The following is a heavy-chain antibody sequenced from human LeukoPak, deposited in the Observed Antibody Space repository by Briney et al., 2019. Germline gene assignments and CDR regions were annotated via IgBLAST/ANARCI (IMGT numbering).Heavy chain of an antibody. Sequence: GRSLRLSCAASGFTFSSYAMHWVRQAPGKGLEWVAVISYDGSNKYYADSVKGRFTISRDNSKNTLYLQMNSLRAEDTAVYYCARGRPVTMVRGDTAMDVWGKGTTVTVSS. CDR3: ARGRPVTMVRGDTAMDV. D-gene: IGHD3-10*01. CDR1: GFTFSSYA. CDR2: ISYDGSNK. V-gene: IGHV3-30*04. J-gene: IGHJ6*03.